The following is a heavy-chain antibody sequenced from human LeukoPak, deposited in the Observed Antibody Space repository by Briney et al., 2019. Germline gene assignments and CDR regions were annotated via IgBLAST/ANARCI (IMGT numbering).Heavy chain of an antibody. J-gene: IGHJ4*02. CDR1: GFTFSNAW. CDR2: IKSKADGGTT. Sequence: GGSLRLSCAASGFTFSNAWMSRVRQAPGKGLEWVGRIKSKADGGTTDYAAPVKGRFTISRDDSKTTLYLQMNSLKTEDTAVYYCTTDDIPRSDYWGQGTLVTVSS. D-gene: IGHD2-2*02. CDR3: TTDDIPRSDY. V-gene: IGHV3-15*01.